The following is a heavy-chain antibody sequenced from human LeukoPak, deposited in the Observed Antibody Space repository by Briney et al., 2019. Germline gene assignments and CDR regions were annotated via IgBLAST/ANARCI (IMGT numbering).Heavy chain of an antibody. D-gene: IGHD1-26*01. CDR3: ARMRGRGWSYSGFDY. CDR2: ISSSSSTI. Sequence: PGGSLRLSCAASGFTFSSYSMNWVRQAPGKGLEWVSYISSSSSTIYYADSVKGRFTISRDNAKNSLYLQMNSLRAEDTAVYYCARMRGRGWSYSGFDYWGQGTLVTVSS. J-gene: IGHJ4*02. CDR1: GFTFSSYS. V-gene: IGHV3-48*01.